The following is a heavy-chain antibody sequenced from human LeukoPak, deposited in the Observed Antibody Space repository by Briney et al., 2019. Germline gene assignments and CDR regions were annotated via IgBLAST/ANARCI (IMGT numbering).Heavy chain of an antibody. V-gene: IGHV3-7*01. CDR3: ARVGYSGWNLEY. J-gene: IGHJ4*02. Sequence: PGGSLRLSRAASGFTVRSHWMSSVRQAAGKGLEWVANINQGGSVEYYVDSVKGRFTISRDDAKNSLYVQMNSLRDEDTAVYYCARVGYSGWNLEYWGQGTLVTVSS. CDR2: INQGGSVE. D-gene: IGHD5-12*01. CDR1: GFTVRSHW.